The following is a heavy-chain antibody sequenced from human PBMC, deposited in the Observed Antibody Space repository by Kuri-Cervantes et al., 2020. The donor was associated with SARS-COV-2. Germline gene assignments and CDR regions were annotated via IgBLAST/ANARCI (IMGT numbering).Heavy chain of an antibody. D-gene: IGHD6-13*01. CDR2: ISSSSNYI. CDR3: ARDRSSNWFSTRVAFDI. Sequence: LSLTCAASGFTFSSYSMNWVRQAPGKGLEWVSFISSSSNYIYYADSPKGRFTISRDNAKNSLYLQMNSPRAEDTAIYYCARDRSSNWFSTRVAFDIWGQGTMVTVSS. J-gene: IGHJ3*02. CDR1: GFTFSSYS. V-gene: IGHV3-21*01.